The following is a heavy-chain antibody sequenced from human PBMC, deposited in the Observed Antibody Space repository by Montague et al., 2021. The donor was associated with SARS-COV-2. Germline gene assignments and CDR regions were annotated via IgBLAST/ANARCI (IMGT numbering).Heavy chain of an antibody. J-gene: IGHJ6*02. CDR3: ARDPWRITIFGVVTRYGMDV. Sequence: SETLSLTCTVSGGSVGSGSYYWSWIQQPPGKGLEWIGYIYYSGSTNYNPSLKSRVTISVDTSKNQFSLKLSSMTAADTAVYYCARDPWRITIFGVVTRYGMDVWGQGTTVTVSS. V-gene: IGHV4-61*01. CDR1: GGSVGSGSYY. CDR2: IYYSGST. D-gene: IGHD3-3*01.